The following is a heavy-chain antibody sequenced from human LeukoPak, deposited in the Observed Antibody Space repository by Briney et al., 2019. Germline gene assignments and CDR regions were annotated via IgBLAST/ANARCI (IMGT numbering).Heavy chain of an antibody. Sequence: ASVKVSCKASGYTFTGYYMHWVRQAPGQGLEWMGWINPISGGTNYAQKFQGRVAMTRDTSISTAYMELSRLRSDDTAVYYCARVLVPAAMNWFDPWGQGTLVTVSS. CDR1: GYTFTGYY. V-gene: IGHV1-2*02. CDR3: ARVLVPAAMNWFDP. J-gene: IGHJ5*02. D-gene: IGHD2-2*01. CDR2: INPISGGT.